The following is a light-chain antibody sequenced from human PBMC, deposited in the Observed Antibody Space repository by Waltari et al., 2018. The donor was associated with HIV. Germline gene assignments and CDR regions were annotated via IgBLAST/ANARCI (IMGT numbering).Light chain of an antibody. CDR2: EVS. Sequence: QSALTQPPSASGSPGQSVTISCTGTSSAVGGYNYVPWYQQHPGKAPKLMIYEVSKRPSGVPDRFSGSKSGNTASLTVSGLQVEDEADYYCSAYAGSSNVLFGGGTKLTVL. CDR1: SSAVGGYNY. J-gene: IGLJ2*01. CDR3: SAYAGSSNVL. V-gene: IGLV2-8*01.